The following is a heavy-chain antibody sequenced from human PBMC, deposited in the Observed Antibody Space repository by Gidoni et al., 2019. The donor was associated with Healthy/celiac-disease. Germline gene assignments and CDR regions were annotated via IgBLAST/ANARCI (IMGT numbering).Heavy chain of an antibody. D-gene: IGHD6-19*01. CDR1: GFTFSSYA. Sequence: EVQLLESGGGLVQPGGSLRLSCAASGFTFSSYAMSWVRQAPGKGLEWVSAISGSGGSTYYADSVKGRFTISRDNSKNTLYLQMNSLRAEDTAVYYCAKEGGTGYSSGYAFDYWGQGTLVTVSS. V-gene: IGHV3-23*01. J-gene: IGHJ4*02. CDR2: ISGSGGST. CDR3: AKEGGTGYSSGYAFDY.